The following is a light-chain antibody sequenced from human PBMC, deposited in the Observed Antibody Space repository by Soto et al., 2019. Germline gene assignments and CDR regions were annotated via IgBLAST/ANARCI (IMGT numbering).Light chain of an antibody. CDR2: GAS. V-gene: IGKV3-20*01. CDR3: QQYGGSPQT. J-gene: IGKJ1*01. CDR1: QSVSKY. Sequence: ESVLTQSAGTLALSPGEGATLSCRASQSVSKYLAWYQQKPGQAPRLLIYGASSRATGIPDSFSGSGSGTDFTLTISRLEPEDFAVYYCQQYGGSPQTFGQGTKV.